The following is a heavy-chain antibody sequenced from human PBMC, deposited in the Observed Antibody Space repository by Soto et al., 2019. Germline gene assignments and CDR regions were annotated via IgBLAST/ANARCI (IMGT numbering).Heavy chain of an antibody. V-gene: IGHV3-30*03. J-gene: IGHJ4*02. CDR1: GFTFSHYG. Sequence: QVQLVESGGGVVQPGRSLRLYCAASGFTFSHYGIHWVRQAPGKGLEWLAVISYDGSNKHYADSVKGRFTVSRDNSKNTRYLQMNSLRAEDTAVYCCARYSGKYQGPIDYWGQGTRVTVSS. D-gene: IGHD1-26*01. CDR2: ISYDGSNK. CDR3: ARYSGKYQGPIDY.